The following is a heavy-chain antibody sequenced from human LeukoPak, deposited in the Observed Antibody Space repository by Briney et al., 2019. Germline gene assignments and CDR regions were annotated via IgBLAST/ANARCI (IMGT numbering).Heavy chain of an antibody. D-gene: IGHD3-10*01. CDR2: ISGSGGST. CDR3: AKEVVRGVIIEYYFDY. J-gene: IGHJ4*02. V-gene: IGHV3-23*01. CDR1: GFTFSSYA. Sequence: GGSLRLSCAASGFTFSSYAMSWVRQAPGEGLEWVSAISGSGGSTYYADSVKGRFTISRDNSKNTLYLQMNSLRAEDTAVYYCAKEVVRGVIIEYYFDYWGQGTLVTVSS.